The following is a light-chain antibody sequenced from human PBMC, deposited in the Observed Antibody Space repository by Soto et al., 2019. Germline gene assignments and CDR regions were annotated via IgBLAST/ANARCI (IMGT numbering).Light chain of an antibody. Sequence: DIQMTQSPSTLSSSVGDRVTITCRASQSISSWLAWYQQKPGKAPKLLIYKASSLESGVPSRFSGSGSGTEFPLTISSLQPDDFATYYCQQYNSDSMYTFGQGTKVEIK. CDR2: KAS. CDR1: QSISSW. CDR3: QQYNSDSMYT. V-gene: IGKV1-5*03. J-gene: IGKJ2*01.